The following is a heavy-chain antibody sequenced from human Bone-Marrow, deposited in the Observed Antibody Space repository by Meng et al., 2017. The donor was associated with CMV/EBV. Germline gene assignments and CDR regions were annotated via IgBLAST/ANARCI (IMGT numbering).Heavy chain of an antibody. CDR2: ISYDGSNK. Sequence: GGSLRLSCAGSGFTFSSYAMHWVRQAPGKGLEWVAVISYDGSNKYYADSVKGRFTISRDNSKNTLYLQMNSLRVEDTAVYYCARRYNWNDRFDPWGQGTLVTVSS. V-gene: IGHV3-30*04. CDR3: ARRYNWNDRFDP. CDR1: GFTFSSYA. J-gene: IGHJ5*02. D-gene: IGHD1-1*01.